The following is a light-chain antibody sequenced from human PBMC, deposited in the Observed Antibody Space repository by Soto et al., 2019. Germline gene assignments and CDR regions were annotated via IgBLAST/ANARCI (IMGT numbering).Light chain of an antibody. J-gene: IGKJ1*01. CDR2: GTS. V-gene: IGKV3-20*01. CDR1: QSLSVSY. CDR3: HQFGDSPQT. Sequence: EIVLTQSPGTLSLSPGDRATLSCRASQSLSVSYIARYQQRPGQAPRLLIYGTSTRATGIPDRFSGSGSGTDFTLAISRLEPEDFAVYYCHQFGDSPQTFGQGTTVEI.